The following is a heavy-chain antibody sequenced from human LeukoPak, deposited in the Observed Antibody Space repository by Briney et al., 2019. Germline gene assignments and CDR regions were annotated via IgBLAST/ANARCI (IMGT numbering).Heavy chain of an antibody. CDR3: ARDNVGDVWLRFQENWFDP. CDR1: GGSFSGYY. J-gene: IGHJ5*02. CDR2: INHSGST. Sequence: PSETLSLTCAVYGGSFSGYYWSWIRQPPGKGLEWIGEINHSGSTNYNPSLKSRVTISVDTSKNQFSLKLSSVTAADTAVYYCARDNVGDVWLRFQENWFDPWGQGTLVTVSS. V-gene: IGHV4-34*01. D-gene: IGHD5-12*01.